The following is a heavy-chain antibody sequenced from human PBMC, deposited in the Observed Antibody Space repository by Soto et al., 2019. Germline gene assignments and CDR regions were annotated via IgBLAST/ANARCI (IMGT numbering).Heavy chain of an antibody. V-gene: IGHV3-74*01. Sequence: GGSLRLSCAASGFTFSSYWMHWVRQAPGKGLVWVSRINSDGSSTSYADSVKGRFTISRDNAKNTLYLQMNSLRAEDTAVYYCARDPSKGSSSRRFDPWGQGTLVTVSS. CDR1: GFTFSSYW. CDR2: INSDGSST. J-gene: IGHJ5*02. CDR3: ARDPSKGSSSRRFDP. D-gene: IGHD6-13*01.